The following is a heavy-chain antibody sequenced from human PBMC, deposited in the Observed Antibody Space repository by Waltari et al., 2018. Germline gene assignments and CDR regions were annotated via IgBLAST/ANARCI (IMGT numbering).Heavy chain of an antibody. CDR1: GYTFLDNG. CDR3: AGDQGLGWAAS. V-gene: IGHV1-18*01. CDR2: INPSNGEA. D-gene: IGHD6-19*01. J-gene: IGHJ5*02. Sequence: QVQLVQSGGEVKKPGASVQVSCKASGYTFLDNGITWVRQAPGQGLEWMGWINPSNGEANYAQKFQGRVTMTTDTSTNTAYMDLRGLMSDDTAVYYCAGDQGLGWAASWGQGTLVTVSS.